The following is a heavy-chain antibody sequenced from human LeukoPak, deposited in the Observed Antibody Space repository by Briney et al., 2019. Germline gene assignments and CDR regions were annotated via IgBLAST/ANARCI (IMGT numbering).Heavy chain of an antibody. Sequence: GGSLRLSCAASGFTFSSYSMNWVRQAPGKGLEWVSSISSSSSYIYYADSVKGRFTISRDSAKNSLYLQMNSLRAEDTAVYYCARVGYSGYDPLNDYWGQGTLVTVSS. J-gene: IGHJ4*02. D-gene: IGHD5-12*01. CDR1: GFTFSSYS. CDR2: ISSSSSYI. V-gene: IGHV3-21*01. CDR3: ARVGYSGYDPLNDY.